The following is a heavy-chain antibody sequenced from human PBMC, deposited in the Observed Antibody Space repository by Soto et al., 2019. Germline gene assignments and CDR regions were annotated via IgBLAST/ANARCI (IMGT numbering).Heavy chain of an antibody. CDR2: IYARGNT. D-gene: IGHD3-10*01. CDR3: ERARAWSYSVLEL. V-gene: IGHV4-31*03. Sequence: QVQLQESGPGRVKPSQTLFLTCTVSGGSINSGLYYWTWIRQYTGKGLEWIGYIYARGNTYYTPCLKSRVGMAVDLSQTQFSLRVTPVTAADTAVSYCERARAWSYSVLELWGQGILVTVSS. J-gene: IGHJ4*02. CDR1: GGSINSGLYY.